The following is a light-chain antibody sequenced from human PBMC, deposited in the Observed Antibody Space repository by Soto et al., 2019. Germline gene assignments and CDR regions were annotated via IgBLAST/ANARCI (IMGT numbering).Light chain of an antibody. CDR1: RSNIGSKT. CDR3: AAWDASLNGYV. J-gene: IGLJ1*01. V-gene: IGLV1-44*01. CDR2: NSY. Sequence: QSVLTQPPSASGTPGQRVTISCSGSRSNIGSKTVNWYQQLPGTVPKLLIYNSYQRPSGVPDRFSGSKSGTSASLAISGLQSEDEADYYCAAWDASLNGYVFGAGTKLTVL.